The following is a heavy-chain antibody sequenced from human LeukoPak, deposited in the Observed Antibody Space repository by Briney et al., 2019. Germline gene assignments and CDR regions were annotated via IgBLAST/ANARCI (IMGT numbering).Heavy chain of an antibody. CDR1: GGSISSSSYY. CDR3: ARAVISSSLSFDY. D-gene: IGHD6-13*01. J-gene: IGHJ4*02. V-gene: IGHV4-39*07. CDR2: IYYSGST. Sequence: PSETLSLTCTVSGGSISSSSYYWGWIRQPPGKGLEWIGSIYYSGSTYYNPSLKSRVTISVDTSKNQFSLKLSSVTAADTAVYYCARAVISSSLSFDYWGQGTLVTVSS.